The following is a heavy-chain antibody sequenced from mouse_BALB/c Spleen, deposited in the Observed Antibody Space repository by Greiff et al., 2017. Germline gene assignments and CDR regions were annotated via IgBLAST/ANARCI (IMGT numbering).Heavy chain of an antibody. CDR1: GFAFSSYD. J-gene: IGHJ4*01. D-gene: IGHD2-3*01. CDR3: ARKGIYDGYYYAMDY. V-gene: IGHV5-12-1*01. CDR2: ISSGGGST. Sequence: EVHLVESGGGLVKPGGSLKLSCAASGFAFSSYDMSWVRQTPEKRLEWVAYISSGGGSTYYPDTVKGRFTISRDNAKNTLYLQMSSLKSEDTAMYYCARKGIYDGYYYAMDYWGQGTSVTVSS.